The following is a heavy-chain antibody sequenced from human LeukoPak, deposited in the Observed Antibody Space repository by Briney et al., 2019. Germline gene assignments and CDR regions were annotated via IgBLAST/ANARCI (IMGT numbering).Heavy chain of an antibody. Sequence: SSETLSLTCAVYGGSFSGYYWSWIRQPPGKGLERIGEINHSGSTNYNPSLKSRVTISVDTSKNQFSLKLSSVTAADTAVYYCARGTVVATIYWNFDLWGRGTQVTVSS. CDR2: INHSGST. V-gene: IGHV4-34*01. CDR1: GGSFSGYY. J-gene: IGHJ2*01. D-gene: IGHD5-12*01. CDR3: ARGTVVATIYWNFDL.